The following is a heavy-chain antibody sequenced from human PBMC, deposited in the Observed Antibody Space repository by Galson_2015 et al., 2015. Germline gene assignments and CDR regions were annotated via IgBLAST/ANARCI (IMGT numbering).Heavy chain of an antibody. Sequence: SGAEVKKPGESLKISCKGSGYNFTNYWTAWVRQMPGKGLEWMGIIYPGDSDTRYSPSFQGHVTISADKSISTAYLQWSGLEASDTAVYYCARDVPYSSGWPRAAFDIWGQGTMVTVSS. J-gene: IGHJ3*02. CDR1: GYNFTNYW. CDR2: IYPGDSDT. V-gene: IGHV5-51*01. D-gene: IGHD6-19*01. CDR3: ARDVPYSSGWPRAAFDI.